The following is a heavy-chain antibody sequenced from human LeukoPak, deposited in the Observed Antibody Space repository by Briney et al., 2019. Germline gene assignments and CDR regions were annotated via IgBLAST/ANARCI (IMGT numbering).Heavy chain of an antibody. V-gene: IGHV3-21*01. CDR1: GFTFSSYG. Sequence: GGPLRLSCAASGFTFSSYGINWVPQSPGKALEWVSSISSSSSYIYYADSVKGRITISRDNAKNSLYLQMNRLRAEDTAVYYCARDRYNYGYEVDYWGQGTLVTVSS. CDR3: ARDRYNYGYEVDY. CDR2: ISSSSSYI. J-gene: IGHJ4*02. D-gene: IGHD5-18*01.